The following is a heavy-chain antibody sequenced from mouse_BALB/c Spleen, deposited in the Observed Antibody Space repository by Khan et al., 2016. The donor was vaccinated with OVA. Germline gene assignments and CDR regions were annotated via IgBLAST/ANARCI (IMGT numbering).Heavy chain of an antibody. CDR1: GFTFSSDS. Sequence: EVELVESGGDLVKPSGSLTLSCAASGFTFSSDSMSLVRLTPHKRLLWFASISSCGDYTYYLDCVKGRFSISRDNAKNTLYLQMRDVKTEDTAMYYCAGHYTGSFDYWSQGTVVTVSA. V-gene: IGHV5-6*01. CDR3: AGHYTGSFDY. D-gene: IGHD4-1*01. J-gene: IGHJ3*01. CDR2: ISSCGDYT.